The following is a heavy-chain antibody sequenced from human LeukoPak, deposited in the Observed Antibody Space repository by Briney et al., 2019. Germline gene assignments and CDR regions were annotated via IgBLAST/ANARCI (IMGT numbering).Heavy chain of an antibody. J-gene: IGHJ4*02. CDR3: ARVPKRAAPGRKSSTSCYYALDY. V-gene: IGHV1-8*03. CDR2: MNPNSGNT. Sequence: APVKVSCKASGYTFTSYDINWVRQATGQGLEWMGWMNPNSGNTGYAQKFQGRVTITRNTSISTAYMELSSLRSEDTAVYYCARVPKRAAPGRKSSTSCYYALDYWGQGTLVTVSS. D-gene: IGHD2-2*01. CDR1: GYTFTSYD.